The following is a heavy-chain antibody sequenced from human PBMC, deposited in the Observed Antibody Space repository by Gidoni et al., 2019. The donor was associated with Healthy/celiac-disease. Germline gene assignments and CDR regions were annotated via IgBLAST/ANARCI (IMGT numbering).Heavy chain of an antibody. J-gene: IGHJ6*02. D-gene: IGHD6-6*01. CDR1: GFTFSSYA. CDR3: ARGRLQIHGNYYYGMDV. Sequence: QVQLVESGGGVVQPGRSLRLSCAASGFTFSSYAMHWVSQAPGKGIGWVAVISYDGSNKYYADSVKGRFTISRDNSKNTLYLQMNILRAEDTAVYYCARGRLQIHGNYYYGMDVWGQGTTVTVSS. CDR2: ISYDGSNK. V-gene: IGHV3-30*01.